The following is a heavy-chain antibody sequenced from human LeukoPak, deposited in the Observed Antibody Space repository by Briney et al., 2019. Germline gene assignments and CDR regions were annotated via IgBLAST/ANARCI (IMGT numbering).Heavy chain of an antibody. CDR2: IYYSGST. D-gene: IGHD6-6*01. CDR3: ARGEEYSSSSNYFDY. J-gene: IGHJ4*02. CDR1: GGSISSYY. V-gene: IGHV4-59*01. Sequence: SETLSLTCTVSGGSISSYYWSWIRQPPGKGLEWNGYIYYSGSTNYNPSLKSRVTISVDTSKNQFSLKLSSVTAADTAVYYCARGEEYSSSSNYFDYWGQGTLVTVSS.